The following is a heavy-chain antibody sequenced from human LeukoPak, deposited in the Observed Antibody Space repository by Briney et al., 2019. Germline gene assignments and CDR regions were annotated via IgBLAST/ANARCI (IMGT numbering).Heavy chain of an antibody. J-gene: IGHJ3*02. V-gene: IGHV1-18*01. Sequence: GASVKVSCKASGYTFTSYGISWVRQAPGQGLEWMGWISVYNGNTKYAQKFQGRVTMTTDTPTSTAYMELRSLRSDDTAVYYCARAIGWSTVPTYDAFDIWGQGTMVTVSS. CDR3: ARAIGWSTVPTYDAFDI. D-gene: IGHD4-17*01. CDR1: GYTFTSYG. CDR2: ISVYNGNT.